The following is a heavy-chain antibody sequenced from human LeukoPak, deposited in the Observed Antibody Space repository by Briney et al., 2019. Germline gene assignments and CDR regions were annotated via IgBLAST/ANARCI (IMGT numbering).Heavy chain of an antibody. CDR3: ASPTWDYVWGSYRSPFDY. V-gene: IGHV4-39*01. J-gene: IGHJ4*02. CDR1: GDSISTSNSY. CDR2: IYYSGNT. D-gene: IGHD3-16*02. Sequence: ASETLSLTCTVSGDSISTSNSYWGWIRQPPGKGLEWIGSIYYSGNTYYNASLKSRVTISVDTSKNQFSLKLSSVTAADTAVYYCASPTWDYVWGSYRSPFDYWGQGTLVTVSS.